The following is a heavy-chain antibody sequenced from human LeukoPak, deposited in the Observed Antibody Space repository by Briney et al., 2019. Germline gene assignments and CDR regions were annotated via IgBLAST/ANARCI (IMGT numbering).Heavy chain of an antibody. D-gene: IGHD6-6*01. V-gene: IGHV3-21*01. Sequence: PGGSLRLSCAASGFGFSSYTMNWVRQAPGKGLEWVASISSSGDYIFYGDSVKGRFTISRDNAKNSSYLQMNSLRAEDTAVYYCARIGYSSPSLDYWGQGTLVTVAS. CDR1: GFGFSSYT. J-gene: IGHJ4*02. CDR3: ARIGYSSPSLDY. CDR2: ISSSGDYI.